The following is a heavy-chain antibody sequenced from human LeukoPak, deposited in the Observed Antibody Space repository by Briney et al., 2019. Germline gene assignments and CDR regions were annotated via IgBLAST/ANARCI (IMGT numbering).Heavy chain of an antibody. J-gene: IGHJ4*02. Sequence: PSETLSLTCTVSGGSISSGSYYWGWVRQPPGKGLEWIGSIYYSGSTYYNPSLKSRVTISVDTSKNQFSLKLSSVTAADTAVYYCARDPTTVSSIDYWGQGTLVTVSS. CDR3: ARDPTTVSSIDY. D-gene: IGHD4-17*01. CDR2: IYYSGST. CDR1: GGSISSGSYY. V-gene: IGHV4-39*07.